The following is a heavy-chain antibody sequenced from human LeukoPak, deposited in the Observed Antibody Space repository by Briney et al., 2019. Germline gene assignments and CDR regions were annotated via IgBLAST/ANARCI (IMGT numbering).Heavy chain of an antibody. CDR3: ARDLYSGHEGNAFDI. CDR2: IIPILGIA. J-gene: IGHJ3*02. D-gene: IGHD5-12*01. Sequence: ASLKVSCKASGGTFSSYAITWVRQAPGQGLEWMGGIIPILGIANYAQKFQGRVTIIADKSTSTAYMELSSLRSEDTAVYYCARDLYSGHEGNAFDIWGQGTMVTVSS. CDR1: GGTFSSYA. V-gene: IGHV1-69*10.